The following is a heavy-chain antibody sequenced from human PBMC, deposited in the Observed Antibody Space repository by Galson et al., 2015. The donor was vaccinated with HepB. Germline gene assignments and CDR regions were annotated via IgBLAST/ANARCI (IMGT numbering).Heavy chain of an antibody. D-gene: IGHD2-15*01. V-gene: IGHV1-69*13. J-gene: IGHJ5*02. Sequence: SVKVSCKASGGTFSSYAISWVRQAPGQGLEWMGGIIPIFGTANYAQKFQGRVTITADESTSTAYMELSSLRSEDTAVYYCARAEVVVTNTAYSPTQYNWFDPWGQGTLVTVSS. CDR3: ARAEVVVTNTAYSPTQYNWFDP. CDR2: IIPIFGTA. CDR1: GGTFSSYA.